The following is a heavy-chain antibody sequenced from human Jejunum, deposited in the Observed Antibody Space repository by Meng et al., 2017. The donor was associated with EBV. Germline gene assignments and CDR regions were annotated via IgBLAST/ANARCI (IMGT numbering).Heavy chain of an antibody. D-gene: IGHD1-14*01. Sequence: VPLWEFGGGGVQPGRSLRLSWAASGFTFGDYAMHWVRQAPGKGLEWVALVSYGGSDKLYADSVKGRFTIYRDNSDNTLFLQMNSLKPEDTAVYYCAKERRGFYAEHWGQGTLVTVSS. J-gene: IGHJ4*02. CDR3: AKERRGFYAEH. CDR1: GFTFGDYA. CDR2: VSYGGSDK. V-gene: IGHV3-30*04.